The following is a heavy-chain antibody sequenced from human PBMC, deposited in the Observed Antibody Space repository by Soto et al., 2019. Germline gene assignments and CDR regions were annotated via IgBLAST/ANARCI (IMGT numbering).Heavy chain of an antibody. CDR3: AKGGYYTLFDI. CDR2: ISGSGGRT. J-gene: IGHJ3*02. V-gene: IGHV3-23*01. D-gene: IGHD3-3*01. Sequence: GGSLRLSCVASGFPFSSYAMSWVRQTPGKGLEWVSGISGSGGRTYYADSVKGRFTISRDNSNNTLSLQMHILKVEDTAVYFCAKGGYYTLFDIWGQGTMVTVSS. CDR1: GFPFSSYA.